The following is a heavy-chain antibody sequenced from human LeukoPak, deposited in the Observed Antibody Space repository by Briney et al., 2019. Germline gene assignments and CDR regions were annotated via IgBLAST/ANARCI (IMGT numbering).Heavy chain of an antibody. J-gene: IGHJ4*02. D-gene: IGHD5-12*01. CDR2: IYYSGST. V-gene: IGHV4-39*07. Sequence: SETLSLTCTVSGGSISSTSYYWGWIRQPPGKGLEWIGSIYYSGSTYYNPSLKSRVTMSVDTSKNQFSLKLNSVTAADTAVYYCARGAGIVATIATTYDYGIDYWGQGTLVTVSS. CDR1: GGSISSTSYY. CDR3: ARGAGIVATIATTYDYGIDY.